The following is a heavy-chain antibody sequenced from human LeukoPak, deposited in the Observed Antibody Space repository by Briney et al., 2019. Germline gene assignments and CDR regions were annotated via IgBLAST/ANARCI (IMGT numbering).Heavy chain of an antibody. J-gene: IGHJ4*02. CDR1: GGSISSYY. CDR2: IYTSGST. D-gene: IGHD3-10*01. CDR3: ARHAGGSGSYEIDY. Sequence: KPSETLSLTCTVSGGSISSYYWSWIRQPPGKGLEWIGYIYTSGSTNYNPPLKSRVTISVDTSKNQFSLKLSSVPAADTAVYYCARHAGGSGSYEIDYWGQGTLVTVSS. V-gene: IGHV4-4*09.